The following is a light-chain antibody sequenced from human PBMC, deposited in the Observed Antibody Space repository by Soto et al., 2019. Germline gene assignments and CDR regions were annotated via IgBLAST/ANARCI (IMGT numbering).Light chain of an antibody. Sequence: DIQMTQSPASLSSSLGDRVTITCRASQGISNYLAWYQQKPGKVPKLLIYAASTLQSGVPSRFSGSGSGTDFTLTISSLQPEDVATYYCQKYNSAPFTFGQGTRLEIK. J-gene: IGKJ5*01. CDR3: QKYNSAPFT. CDR2: AAS. V-gene: IGKV1-27*01. CDR1: QGISNY.